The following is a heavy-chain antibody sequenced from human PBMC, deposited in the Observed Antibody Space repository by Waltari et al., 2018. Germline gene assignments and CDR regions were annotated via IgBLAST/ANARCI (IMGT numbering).Heavy chain of an antibody. Sequence: QVQLQESGPGLVKPSETLSLTCTVSGGSVRSGSYYWSWIRQPPGKGLEWIGYIYYSGSTNYNPSLKSRVTISVDTSKNQFSLKLSSVTAADTAVYYCARVAITIFGVVSRADWFDPWGQGTLVTVSS. D-gene: IGHD3-3*01. V-gene: IGHV4-61*01. CDR3: ARVAITIFGVVSRADWFDP. CDR1: GGSVRSGSYY. CDR2: IYYSGST. J-gene: IGHJ5*02.